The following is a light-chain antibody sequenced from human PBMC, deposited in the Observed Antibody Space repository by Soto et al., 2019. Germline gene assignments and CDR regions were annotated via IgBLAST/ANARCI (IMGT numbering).Light chain of an antibody. CDR1: QSVSSN. CDR3: QQYNSWPPLT. V-gene: IGKV3-15*01. Sequence: EIVMTQSPATLSVSPGERATLSCRASQSVSSNLAWYQQKPGQAPRLLIYGASTRATRIPARFSGSGSGTEFTLTISSLQSEDLAVYYCQQYNSWPPLTFGGGTKVEIK. J-gene: IGKJ4*01. CDR2: GAS.